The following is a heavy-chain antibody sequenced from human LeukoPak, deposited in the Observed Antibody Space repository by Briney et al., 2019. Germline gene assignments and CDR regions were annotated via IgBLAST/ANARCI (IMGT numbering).Heavy chain of an antibody. CDR1: GGSISSDDYC. CDR2: IYSSGST. D-gene: IGHD3-9*01. J-gene: IGHJ4*02. V-gene: IGHV4-30-4*01. Sequence: SETLSLTCTVSGGSISSDDYCWSWIRQPPGQGLEWVGYIYSSGSTYYNPSLKSRVTISVDTSKNQFSLKLRSVTAAAAALYYCARVSVGTDYDMLTCYFIPLHFYYWGQGTLVTVSS. CDR3: ARVSVGTDYDMLTCYFIPLHFYY.